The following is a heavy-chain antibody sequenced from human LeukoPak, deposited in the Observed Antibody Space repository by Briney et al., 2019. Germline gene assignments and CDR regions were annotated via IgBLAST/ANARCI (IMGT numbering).Heavy chain of an antibody. D-gene: IGHD3-22*01. Sequence: KPGLSLRLSCAASGFTFSIYSMNWVRQAPGKGLEWGSSIDSSSYNIYYADSVKGRFTISRDNAQSSVFLQMNSLRAEDTAVYYCARDLAYYYDRNYAWGQGTLVTVSS. CDR3: ARDLAYYYDRNYA. V-gene: IGHV3-21*01. CDR2: IDSSSYNI. CDR1: GFTFSIYS. J-gene: IGHJ5*02.